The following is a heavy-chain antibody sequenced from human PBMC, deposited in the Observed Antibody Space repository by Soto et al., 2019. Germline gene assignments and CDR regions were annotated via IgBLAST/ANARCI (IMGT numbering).Heavy chain of an antibody. J-gene: IGHJ5*02. Sequence: SGPTLVNPTQTLTLTCTFSGFSLSTSGVGVGWIRQPPGKALEWLALIYWDDDKRYSPSLKSRLTITKDTSKNQVVLTMTNMDPVDTATYYCAHSTLGLCYDFWSGYYTSAFDPWGQGTLVTVSS. D-gene: IGHD3-3*01. CDR3: AHSTLGLCYDFWSGYYTSAFDP. CDR2: IYWDDDK. CDR1: GFSLSTSGVG. V-gene: IGHV2-5*02.